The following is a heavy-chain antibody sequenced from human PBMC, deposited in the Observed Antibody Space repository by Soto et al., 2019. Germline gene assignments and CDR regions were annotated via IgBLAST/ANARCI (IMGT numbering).Heavy chain of an antibody. Sequence: QVQLVESGGGLVKPGGSPRLSCAASGFTFSDYYMTWIRQAPGKGLEWVSYISSSSTNTINYADSVKGRFTISRDNAKNSLYLQINSLRAEDTAVYYCARSSATPNGWWGFGVDVWGQGTSVIVSS. D-gene: IGHD2-15*01. CDR2: ISSSSTNTI. V-gene: IGHV3-11*01. CDR3: ARSSATPNGWWGFGVDV. J-gene: IGHJ6*02. CDR1: GFTFSDYY.